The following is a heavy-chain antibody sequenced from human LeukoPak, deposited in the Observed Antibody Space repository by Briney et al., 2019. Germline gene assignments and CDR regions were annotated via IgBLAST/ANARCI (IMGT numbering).Heavy chain of an antibody. CDR1: GFTFSSYS. CDR2: ISSSSSYI. D-gene: IGHD4-11*01. V-gene: IGHV3-21*01. Sequence: GGSLRLSCAAPGFTFSSYSMNWVRQAPGRGLEWVSSISSSSSYIYYADSVKGRFTISRDNAKNSLYLQMNSLRAEDTAVYYCARDLCPYSNYYFDYWGQGTLVTVSS. J-gene: IGHJ4*02. CDR3: ARDLCPYSNYYFDY.